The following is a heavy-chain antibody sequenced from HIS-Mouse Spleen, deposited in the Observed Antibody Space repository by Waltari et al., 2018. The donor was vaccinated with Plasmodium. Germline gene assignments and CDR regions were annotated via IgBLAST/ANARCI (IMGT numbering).Heavy chain of an antibody. CDR3: ARGQLGIDAFDI. Sequence: QVQLQQWGAGLLKPSEPLSLTCAVYGGSFSGYYWSWIRQPPGQGLEWIGEINHSGSTNHNPSLKSRVTISVDTSKNQFSLKLSSVTAADTAVYYCARGQLGIDAFDIWGQGTMVTVSS. J-gene: IGHJ3*02. CDR1: GGSFSGYY. V-gene: IGHV4-34*01. CDR2: INHSGST. D-gene: IGHD7-27*01.